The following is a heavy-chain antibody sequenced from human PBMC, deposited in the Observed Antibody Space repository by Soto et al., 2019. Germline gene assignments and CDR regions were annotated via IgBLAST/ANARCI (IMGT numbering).Heavy chain of an antibody. CDR3: ARQRHSVVTQVYFDV. V-gene: IGHV4-39*01. D-gene: IGHD2-21*02. Sequence: PSETLSLTSTVTGDSISSRSYYWVWIRQPPGKGLEWIGSIYYSGSTYNNPSLRSRVSMSIDTSKDQFSMKLKSVTAADTALYFCARQRHSVVTQVYFDVWGPGSLVPVSS. CDR2: IYYSGST. CDR1: GDSISSRSYY. J-gene: IGHJ4*02.